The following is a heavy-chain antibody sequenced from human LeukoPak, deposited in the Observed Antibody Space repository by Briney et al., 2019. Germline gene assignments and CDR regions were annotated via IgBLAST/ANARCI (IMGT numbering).Heavy chain of an antibody. V-gene: IGHV4-31*03. CDR1: GGSISSGGYY. J-gene: IGHJ5*02. Sequence: TLSLTCTVSGGSISSGGYYWSWIRQHPGKGLEWIGYIYYSGSTYYNPSLKSRVTISVDTSKNQFSVKLSSVTAADTAVYYCARGVVAARFWFDPWGQGTLVTVSS. D-gene: IGHD2-15*01. CDR2: IYYSGST. CDR3: ARGVVAARFWFDP.